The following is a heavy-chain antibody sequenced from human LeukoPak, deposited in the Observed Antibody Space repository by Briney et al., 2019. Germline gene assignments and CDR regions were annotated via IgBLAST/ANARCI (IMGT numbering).Heavy chain of an antibody. Sequence: PSQTLSLICTVSGVSISSGGYCWSCIRQHPGRGLECIGYIYYSGSTYYNPSLKSRVTISVDTSKNQFSLKLSSVTAADTAVYYCARAFADYNWFDPWGQGTLVTVSS. CDR3: ARAFADYNWFDP. CDR2: IYYSGST. CDR1: GVSISSGGYC. D-gene: IGHD3/OR15-3a*01. J-gene: IGHJ5*02. V-gene: IGHV4-31*03.